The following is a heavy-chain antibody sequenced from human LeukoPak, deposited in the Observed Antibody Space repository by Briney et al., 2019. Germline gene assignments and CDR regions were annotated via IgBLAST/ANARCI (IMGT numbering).Heavy chain of an antibody. CDR1: GFTFSSYG. CDR2: IWDDGTNK. V-gene: IGHV3-33*01. CDR3: ARALGGSWYRKAAFDY. Sequence: GGSLRLSCVASGFTFSSYGMHWVRQAPGKGLEWVAVIWDDGTNKYYADSVKGRFTISRDSSKSTLFLQMNSLRAEDTAVYYCARALGGSWYRKAAFDYWGQGTLVTVSS. J-gene: IGHJ4*02. D-gene: IGHD6-13*01.